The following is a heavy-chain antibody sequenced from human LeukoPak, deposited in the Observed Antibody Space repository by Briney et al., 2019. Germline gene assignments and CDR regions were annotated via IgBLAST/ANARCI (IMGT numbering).Heavy chain of an antibody. CDR2: ISSSGSTI. D-gene: IGHD2-15*01. Sequence: GGSLRLSCAASGFTFSDYYMSWIRQAPGKGLERVSYISSSGSTIYYADAVKGRFTISRDNAKNSLYLQMNSLRAEDTAVYYCAREIYCSGGSCFNAFDIWGQGTMVTVSS. CDR1: GFTFSDYY. J-gene: IGHJ3*02. CDR3: AREIYCSGGSCFNAFDI. V-gene: IGHV3-11*01.